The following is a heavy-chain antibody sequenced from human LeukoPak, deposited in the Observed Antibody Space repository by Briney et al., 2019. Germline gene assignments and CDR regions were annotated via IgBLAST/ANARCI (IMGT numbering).Heavy chain of an antibody. CDR2: IYYSGST. V-gene: IGHV4-39*02. J-gene: IGHJ4*02. Sequence: PSETLSLTCTVSGGSISSSSYYWGWIRQPPGKGLEWIGSIYYSGSTYYNPSLKSRVTISVDTSKNQFSLKLSSVTAADTAVYYCARDSCSSNACSFDFWGQGTLVTVS. CDR3: ARDSCSSNACSFDF. CDR1: GGSISSSSYY. D-gene: IGHD2-2*01.